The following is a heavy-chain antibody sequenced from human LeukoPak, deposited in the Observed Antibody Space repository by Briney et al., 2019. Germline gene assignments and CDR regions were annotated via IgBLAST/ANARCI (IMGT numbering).Heavy chain of an antibody. CDR2: IYHSGST. Sequence: SETLSLTCTVSGGSLSSGGYYWSWIRQPPGKGLEWIGYIYHSGSTYYNPSLKSRVTISVDRSKNQFSLKLSSVTAADTAVYYCARDIGYYDSSGYQPSDYWGQGTLVTVSS. CDR3: ARDIGYYDSSGYQPSDY. V-gene: IGHV4-30-2*01. D-gene: IGHD3-22*01. J-gene: IGHJ4*02. CDR1: GGSLSSGGYY.